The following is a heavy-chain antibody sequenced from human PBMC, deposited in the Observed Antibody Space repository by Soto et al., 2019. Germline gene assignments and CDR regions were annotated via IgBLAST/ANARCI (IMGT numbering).Heavy chain of an antibody. CDR1: GFTFGDYA. D-gene: IGHD3-22*01. CDR3: TRDLSYYDSSGPKKDSYYYYGMDV. V-gene: IGHV3-49*03. CDR2: IRSKAYGGTT. J-gene: IGHJ6*02. Sequence: GGSLRLSCTASGFTFGDYAMSWFRQAPGKGLEWVGFIRSKAYGGTTEYAASVKGRFTISRDDSKSIAYLQMNSLKTEDTAVYYCTRDLSYYDSSGPKKDSYYYYGMDVWGQGTTVTVSS.